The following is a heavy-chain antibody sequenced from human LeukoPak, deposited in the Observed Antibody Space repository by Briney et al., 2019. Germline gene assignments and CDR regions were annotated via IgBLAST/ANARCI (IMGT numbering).Heavy chain of an antibody. J-gene: IGHJ4*02. V-gene: IGHV4-4*02. D-gene: IGHD6-19*01. CDR2: IYHSGST. CDR1: GGSISSSNW. Sequence: SETLSLTCAVSGGSISSSNWWSWVRPPPGKGLEWIGEIYHSGSTNYNPSLKSRVTISVDKSKNQFSLKLSSVTAAATAVYYCARDGSSGAAGGYDYWGQGTLVTVSS. CDR3: ARDGSSGAAGGYDY.